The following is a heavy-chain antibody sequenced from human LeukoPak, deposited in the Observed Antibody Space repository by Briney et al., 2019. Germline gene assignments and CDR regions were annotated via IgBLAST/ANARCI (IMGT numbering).Heavy chain of an antibody. CDR1: GFTFSSYS. J-gene: IGHJ4*02. D-gene: IGHD3-22*01. CDR3: AGVRYYYDSSGYYVPSRFDY. V-gene: IGHV3-21*01. CDR2: ISSSSSYI. Sequence: GGSLRLSCAASGFTFSSYSMNWVRQAPGKGLEWVSSISSSSSYIYYADSVKGRFTISRDNAKNSLYLQMNSLRAEDTAVYYCAGVRYYYDSSGYYVPSRFDYWGQGTLVTVSS.